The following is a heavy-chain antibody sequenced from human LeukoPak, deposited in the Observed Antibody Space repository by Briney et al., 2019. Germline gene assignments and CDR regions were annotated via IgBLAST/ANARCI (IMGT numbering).Heavy chain of an antibody. D-gene: IGHD2-15*01. Sequence: PGGSLRLSCAASGLTFSSYGMSWVRQAPGKGLEWVSGINWNGGSTGYADSVKGRFTISRDNAKNSLYLQMNSLRAEDTALYYCARDEHCSGGSCYSSNYYYYYMDVWGKGTTVTVSS. CDR2: INWNGGST. V-gene: IGHV3-20*04. CDR3: ARDEHCSGGSCYSSNYYYYYMDV. J-gene: IGHJ6*03. CDR1: GLTFSSYG.